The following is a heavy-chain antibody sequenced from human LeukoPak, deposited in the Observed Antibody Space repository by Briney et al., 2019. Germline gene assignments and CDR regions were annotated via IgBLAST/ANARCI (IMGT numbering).Heavy chain of an antibody. CDR3: AKGWYYYDSSGTPYFDY. D-gene: IGHD3-22*01. CDR2: ISWDGGST. V-gene: IGHV3-43*01. Sequence: GGSLRLSCAASGFTFDDYTMHWVRQAPGKGLEWVSLISWDGGSTYYADSVKGRFTISRDNAKNSLYLQMNSLRAEDTALYYCAKGWYYYDSSGTPYFDYWGQGTLVTVSS. J-gene: IGHJ4*02. CDR1: GFTFDDYT.